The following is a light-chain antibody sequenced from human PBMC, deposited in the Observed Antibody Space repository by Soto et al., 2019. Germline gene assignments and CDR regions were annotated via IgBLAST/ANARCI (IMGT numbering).Light chain of an antibody. CDR1: QSVNNNY. Sequence: ENVLTQSPGTLSLSPGEEATLSCRASQSVNNNYLAWYQQIPGQPPRLLIYGASSRATGIPDRFSGRGSGTDFTITIAILEPEDFSVYYCQQYATSPRTFGQGTKVDIQ. CDR3: QQYATSPRT. J-gene: IGKJ1*01. V-gene: IGKV3-20*01. CDR2: GAS.